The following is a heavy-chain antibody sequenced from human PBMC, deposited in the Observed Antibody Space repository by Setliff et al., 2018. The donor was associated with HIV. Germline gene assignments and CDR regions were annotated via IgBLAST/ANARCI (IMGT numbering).Heavy chain of an antibody. J-gene: IGHJ4*02. CDR3: ARDVSWRVRTYIDY. CDR2: LSGSGVGT. D-gene: IGHD3-3*01. Sequence: GGSLRLSCAASGFTFSRYAMSWVRQAPGKGLAWVSGLSGSGVGTYYAGSVKGRFTISRDNSKNTLYLQMNSLTAEDTAVYYCARDVSWRVRTYIDYWGQGALVTVSS. V-gene: IGHV3-23*01. CDR1: GFTFSRYA.